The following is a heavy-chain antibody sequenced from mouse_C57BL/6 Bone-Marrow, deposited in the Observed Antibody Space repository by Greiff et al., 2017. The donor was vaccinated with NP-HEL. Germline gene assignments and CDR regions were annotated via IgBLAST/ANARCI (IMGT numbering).Heavy chain of an antibody. Sequence: QVQLQQSGAELVRPGASVKMSCKASGYTFTSYNMHWVKQTPRQGLEWIGAIYPGNGDTHYNQKFKGKATLTVAKASSTAYMQLSSLTSEDSAVYFCARATYYSDWGAMDYWGQGTSVTVSS. CDR3: ARATYYSDWGAMDY. CDR1: GYTFTSYN. J-gene: IGHJ4*01. CDR2: IYPGNGDT. D-gene: IGHD2-12*01. V-gene: IGHV1-12*01.